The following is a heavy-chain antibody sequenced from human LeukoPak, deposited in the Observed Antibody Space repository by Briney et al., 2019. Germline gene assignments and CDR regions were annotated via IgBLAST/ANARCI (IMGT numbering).Heavy chain of an antibody. J-gene: IGHJ1*01. V-gene: IGHV3-23*01. Sequence: PGGSLRLSCAASGFTFSSYAMSWVRQAPGKGLEWVSAISGSGGSTYYADSVKGRFTISRDNSKNTLYLQMNSLRAEDTAVYYCATYSSLNRREFQFWGRGTLLTVSS. CDR1: GFTFSSYA. CDR2: ISGSGGST. CDR3: ATYSSLNRREFQF. D-gene: IGHD3-22*01.